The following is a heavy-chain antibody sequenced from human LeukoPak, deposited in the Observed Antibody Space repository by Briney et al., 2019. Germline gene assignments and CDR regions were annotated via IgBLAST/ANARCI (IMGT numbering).Heavy chain of an antibody. Sequence: GGSLRLSCAASKFTFSNYAMIWVRQTPGKGLEWLSAITGSGGGTYYGDSAKGRFTISRDNSKNTLYLQMNSLRAEDTAVYYCAKVWSVGAGLVSAFDIWGQGRMVTVSS. CDR3: AKVWSVGAGLVSAFDI. D-gene: IGHD1-26*01. J-gene: IGHJ3*02. CDR1: KFTFSNYA. CDR2: ITGSGGGT. V-gene: IGHV3-23*01.